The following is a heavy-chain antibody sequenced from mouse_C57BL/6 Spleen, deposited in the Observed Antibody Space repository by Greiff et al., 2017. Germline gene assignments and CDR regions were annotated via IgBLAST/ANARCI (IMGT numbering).Heavy chain of an antibody. J-gene: IGHJ1*03. Sequence: QVQLQQPGTELVKPGASVKLSCKAYGYTFTSYWMHWVKQRPGQGLEWIGNINPSNGGTNYNEKFKSKATLTVDKSSSTAYMQLSSLTSEDSAVYYCARSDYGSSYGYFDVWGTGTTVTVSS. D-gene: IGHD1-1*01. CDR3: ARSDYGSSYGYFDV. V-gene: IGHV1-53*01. CDR1: GYTFTSYW. CDR2: INPSNGGT.